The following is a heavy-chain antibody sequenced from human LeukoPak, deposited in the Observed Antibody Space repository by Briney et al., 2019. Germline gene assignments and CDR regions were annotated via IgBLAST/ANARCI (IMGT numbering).Heavy chain of an antibody. V-gene: IGHV3-23*01. Sequence: GGSLRLSCAASGFTFSSYALTWVRQAPGKGLQWVSTISVSGENTYYADSVKGRFTISRDNSKNTLYLQMNSLRDEDTAVYYCGRAYYLDSSGYHFPLDYWGQGTLVAVSS. CDR3: GRAYYLDSSGYHFPLDY. CDR1: GFTFSSYA. J-gene: IGHJ4*02. D-gene: IGHD3-22*01. CDR2: ISVSGENT.